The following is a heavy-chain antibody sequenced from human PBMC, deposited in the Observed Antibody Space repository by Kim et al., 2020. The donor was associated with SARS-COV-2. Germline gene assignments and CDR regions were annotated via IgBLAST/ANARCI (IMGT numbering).Heavy chain of an antibody. CDR1: GFTFSSYA. D-gene: IGHD3-22*01. CDR3: AKGYYDNGADS. Sequence: GGSLRLSCAVSGFTFSSYAMSWVRQAPGKGLEWVSAISGSGGTSYYADSVKGRFTISRDNSKNTLYLQMNSLRAEDTAVYYCAKGYYDNGADSWGQGALVTVSS. V-gene: IGHV3-23*01. J-gene: IGHJ4*02. CDR2: ISGSGGTS.